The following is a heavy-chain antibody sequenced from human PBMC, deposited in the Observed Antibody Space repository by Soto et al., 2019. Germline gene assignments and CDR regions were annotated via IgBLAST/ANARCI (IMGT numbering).Heavy chain of an antibody. D-gene: IGHD3-16*01. CDR1: GGIFSGDA. CDR3: ARVAPRWGYFYGMDV. V-gene: IGHV1-69*01. J-gene: IGHJ6*02. Sequence: QVLLVQSGAEVQKPGSSVKVSCKASGGIFSGDAINWMRQAPGQGLEWMGGIIPIFGAANYAQKFQGRVTIIADESTSTVYMDLGTLRSDDTAVYYCARVAPRWGYFYGMDVWGQGTTVTVSS. CDR2: IIPIFGAA.